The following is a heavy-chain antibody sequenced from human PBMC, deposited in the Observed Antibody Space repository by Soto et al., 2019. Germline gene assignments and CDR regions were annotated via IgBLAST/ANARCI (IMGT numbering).Heavy chain of an antibody. J-gene: IGHJ4*02. Sequence: EVQLVESGGGLVKPGGSLRLSCAASGFTFSSYSMNWVRQAPVKGLEWVSSISSSSNYIYYADSKKGRFTVSRENAMNSLYLQMNSLRAEDTAVYYCARLYCSGGSCLYYFDYWGQGILVTVSS. CDR2: ISSSSNYI. D-gene: IGHD2-15*01. V-gene: IGHV3-21*01. CDR3: ARLYCSGGSCLYYFDY. CDR1: GFTFSSYS.